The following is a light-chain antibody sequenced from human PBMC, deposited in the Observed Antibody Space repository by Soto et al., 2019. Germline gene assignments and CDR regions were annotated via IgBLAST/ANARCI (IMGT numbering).Light chain of an antibody. Sequence: EIVMTQSPATPSLSPGERAARSCRASQSVNSNLAWCQQKPGQAPRLLIYGASKRTTGLPDRFSGSGSGTDFTLTISGLEPEDFAVYYCQQYGGSPRTFGQGTKVDIK. CDR2: GAS. J-gene: IGKJ1*01. CDR3: QQYGGSPRT. CDR1: QSVNSN. V-gene: IGKV3-20*01.